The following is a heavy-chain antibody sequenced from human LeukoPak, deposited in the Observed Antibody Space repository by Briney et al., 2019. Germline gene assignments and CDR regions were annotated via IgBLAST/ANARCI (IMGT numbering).Heavy chain of an antibody. J-gene: IGHJ4*02. CDR1: GFPFSSYW. V-gene: IGHV3-7*03. Sequence: GGSLRLSCAASGFPFSSYWMAWVRQAPGKGLEWVASRKQDGSEKYYVDSVKGRFTISKDNSKNSLYLQMSSLRAEDTAMYYCAREDRSCYYYWGQGTLVTVSS. CDR3: AREDRSCYYY. D-gene: IGHD2-15*01. CDR2: RKQDGSEK.